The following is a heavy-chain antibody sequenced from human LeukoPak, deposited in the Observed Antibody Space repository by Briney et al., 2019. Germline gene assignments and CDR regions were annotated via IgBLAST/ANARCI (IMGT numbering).Heavy chain of an antibody. CDR1: GFTFSSYA. V-gene: IGHV3-23*01. Sequence: GGSLRLSCAASGFTFSSYAMSWVRQAPGKGLEWVSAISGSGGSTYYADSVKGRFTISRDNSKNTLYLQMNSLRAEDTAVYYCARRPGYYYYYMDVWGKGTTVTVSS. CDR3: ARRPGYYYYYMDV. J-gene: IGHJ6*03. CDR2: ISGSGGST.